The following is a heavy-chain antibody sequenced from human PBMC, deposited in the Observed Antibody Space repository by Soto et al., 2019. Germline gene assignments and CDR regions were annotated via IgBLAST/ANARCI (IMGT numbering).Heavy chain of an antibody. J-gene: IGHJ6*02. CDR3: AKDTFAYCSGGSCLYYYGMDV. CDR2: ISYDGRSK. D-gene: IGHD2-15*01. CDR1: GFIFNIYG. Sequence: QAQLVESGGGAVQPGRSLRLSCAAPGFIFNIYGMHWVRQAPGKGLEWVAVISYDGRSKYYADSVKGRFTVSRDNSNDTVYLQLNSLRAEDTAVYYCAKDTFAYCSGGSCLYYYGMDVWSQGTTVTVSS. V-gene: IGHV3-30*18.